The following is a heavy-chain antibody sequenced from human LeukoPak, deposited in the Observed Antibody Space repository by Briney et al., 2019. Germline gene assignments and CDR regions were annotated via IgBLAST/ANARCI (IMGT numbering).Heavy chain of an antibody. D-gene: IGHD5-18*01. J-gene: IGHJ4*02. Sequence: SVKVSCKASGGTFSSYAISWVRQAPGQGLEWMGGIIPIFGTANYAQKFQGRVTITTDESTSTAYMELSSLRSEDTAVYYCASIRGYSYGSFDYWGRGTLVTVSS. CDR1: GGTFSSYA. CDR2: IIPIFGTA. CDR3: ASIRGYSYGSFDY. V-gene: IGHV1-69*05.